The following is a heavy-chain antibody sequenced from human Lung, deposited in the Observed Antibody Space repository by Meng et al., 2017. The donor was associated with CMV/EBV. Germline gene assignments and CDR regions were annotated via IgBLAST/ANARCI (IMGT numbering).Heavy chain of an antibody. CDR1: GFTFSNYW. Sequence: GGSLRLSFSSSGFTFSNYWMSWVRQAPGKGLEWVASINQDGSEKHYMDSVKGRFTISRDNAKNALYLEMNSLRAEDTALYFCVRGSGREWFAPWGQGTLVTVSS. CDR3: VRGSGREWFAP. V-gene: IGHV3-7*04. CDR2: INQDGSEK. J-gene: IGHJ5*02. D-gene: IGHD2-15*01.